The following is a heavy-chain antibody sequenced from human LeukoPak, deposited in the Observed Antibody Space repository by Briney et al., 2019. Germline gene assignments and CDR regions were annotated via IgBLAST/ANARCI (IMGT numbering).Heavy chain of an antibody. V-gene: IGHV4-61*02. Sequence: SQTLSLTCTVSGASISSGRYYWGWVRQPAGRGLEWVGRVYTSGSTNYNPSLKSRVNISLDTPKNQFSLKLISVTAADTAVYFCARLQWLSTPFFDYWGQGTLVTVSS. CDR2: VYTSGST. CDR3: ARLQWLSTPFFDY. D-gene: IGHD6-19*01. J-gene: IGHJ4*02. CDR1: GASISSGRYY.